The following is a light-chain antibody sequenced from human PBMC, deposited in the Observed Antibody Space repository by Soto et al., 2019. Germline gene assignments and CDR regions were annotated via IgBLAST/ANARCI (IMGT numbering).Light chain of an antibody. Sequence: EVALTTGPVTRYWSAGESATPSRMSSQSVSSYLSSDQQIPGQAAGLLFYDVSNRATGVPAMFSGGGSGTGFTLTISRVEPEDFALYYCHQYGVSPGTFGQGTRVEI. J-gene: IGKJ1*01. V-gene: IGKV3-11*01. CDR1: QSVSSY. CDR3: HQYGVSPGT. CDR2: DVS.